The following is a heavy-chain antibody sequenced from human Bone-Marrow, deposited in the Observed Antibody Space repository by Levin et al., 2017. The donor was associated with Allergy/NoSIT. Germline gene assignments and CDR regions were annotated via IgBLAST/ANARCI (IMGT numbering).Heavy chain of an antibody. J-gene: IGHJ4*02. V-gene: IGHV3-9*01. CDR3: VKDRSSVDNWNYGGPFES. CDR2: IMWNSARM. Sequence: TGGSLRLSCEASGFTFNDFAMHWVRQIPGKGLEWLTGIMWNSARMDYADSVKGRFTISRDNGKKSLYLEMNALRVEDTALYYCVKDRSSVDNWNYGGPFESWGQGTLVTVSS. CDR1: GFTFNDFA. D-gene: IGHD1-7*01.